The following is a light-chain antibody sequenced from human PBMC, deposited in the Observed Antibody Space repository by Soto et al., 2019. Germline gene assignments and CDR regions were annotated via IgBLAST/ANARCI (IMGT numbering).Light chain of an antibody. CDR1: SSDVGGYNY. Sequence: QSALTQPASVSGSPGQSSTISCTGTSSDVGGYNYVSWYQQHQGKAPKLMIYDVSNRPSGVSNRFSGSKSGNTAYLTISGLEAEDEAEYYCSSYRSRSTLLYVFGTGTKLTVL. J-gene: IGLJ1*01. V-gene: IGLV2-14*01. CDR3: SSYRSRSTLLYV. CDR2: DVS.